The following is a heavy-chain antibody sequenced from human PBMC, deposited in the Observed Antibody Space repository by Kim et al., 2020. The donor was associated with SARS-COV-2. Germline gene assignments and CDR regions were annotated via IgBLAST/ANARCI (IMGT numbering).Heavy chain of an antibody. V-gene: IGHV4-31*03. CDR2: IYYSGST. CDR3: ARWVYGDYHDNDI. D-gene: IGHD4-17*01. J-gene: IGHJ3*02. Sequence: SETLSLTCTVSGGSISSGGYYWSWIRQHPGKGLEWIGYIYYSGSTYYNPSLKSRVTISVDTSKNQFSLKLSSVTAADTAVYYCARWVYGDYHDNDIWGQGTMVTVSS. CDR1: GGSISSGGYY.